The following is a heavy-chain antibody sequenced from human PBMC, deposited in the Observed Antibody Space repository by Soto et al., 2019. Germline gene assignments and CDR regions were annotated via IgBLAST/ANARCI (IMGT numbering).Heavy chain of an antibody. CDR1: GGSIGGDS. CDR3: ARAGIVQVPYAMDV. Sequence: PSETLSLTCTVSGGSIGGDSWSWIRQSPGKGLDFIGYIYHSGSTNYNPSLKSRVTISMDTSKNQFSLRLSSVTAADTAVYYCARAGIVQVPYAMDVCCQGTTGTVS. J-gene: IGHJ6*02. CDR2: IYHSGST. V-gene: IGHV4-59*01. D-gene: IGHD2-8*01.